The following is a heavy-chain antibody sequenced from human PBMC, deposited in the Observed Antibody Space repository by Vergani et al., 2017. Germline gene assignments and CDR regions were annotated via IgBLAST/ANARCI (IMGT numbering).Heavy chain of an antibody. V-gene: IGHV3-30*03. J-gene: IGHJ6*03. CDR1: GSTVSGNY. Sequence: LQLVESGGGLVQPGGSLRLSCAASGSTVSGNYMTWVRQAPGKGLEWVSVISYDGNKKNYADSVKGRFTISRDNSKNTLYLEMNALRAEDTAVYYCARDFLTRVTTLDYYYMGVWGKGTTVTVSS. CDR2: ISYDGNKK. CDR3: ARDFLTRVTTLDYYYMGV. D-gene: IGHD1-1*01.